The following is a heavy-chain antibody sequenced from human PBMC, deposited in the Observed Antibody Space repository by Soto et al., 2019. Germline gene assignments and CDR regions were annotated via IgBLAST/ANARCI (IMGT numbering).Heavy chain of an antibody. CDR3: GRGSLFDD. CDR2: IYNTDIGST. J-gene: IGHJ4*02. V-gene: IGHV4-59*01. Sequence: PSETLSLTCTVTGGSINSYYCTWIRQAPGKGLEWIGYIYNTDIGSTNYNPSLKSRVTISRDMSKNQFSLTLSSVTAADTAVYYCGRGSLFDDWGQGVLVTVSS. CDR1: GGSINSYY.